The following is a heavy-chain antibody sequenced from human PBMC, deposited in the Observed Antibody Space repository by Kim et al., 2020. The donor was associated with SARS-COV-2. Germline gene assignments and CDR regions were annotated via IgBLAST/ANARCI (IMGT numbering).Heavy chain of an antibody. CDR1: GFTVSSNY. CDR2: IYSGGST. CDR3: ARDAPRGAGGPDAFDI. Sequence: GGSLRLSCAASGFTVSSNYMSWVRQAPGKGLEWVSVIYSGGSTYYADSVKGRFTISRHNSKNTLYLQMNSLRAEDTAVYYCARDAPRGAGGPDAFDIWGQGTMVTVSS. V-gene: IGHV3-53*04. J-gene: IGHJ3*02. D-gene: IGHD3-16*01.